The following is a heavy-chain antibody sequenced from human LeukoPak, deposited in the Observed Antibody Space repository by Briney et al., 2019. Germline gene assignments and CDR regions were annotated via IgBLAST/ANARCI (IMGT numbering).Heavy chain of an antibody. D-gene: IGHD1-26*01. CDR1: GGSISSSSYY. Sequence: PSETLSLTCTVSGGSISSSSYYWGWIRQPPGKGLEWIGSIYYSGSTYYNPSLKSRVTISVDTSKNQFSLKLSSVTAADTAVYYCARGSVGAYPEYFYYGMDVWGQGTTVTVSS. CDR2: IYYSGST. J-gene: IGHJ6*02. V-gene: IGHV4-39*07. CDR3: ARGSVGAYPEYFYYGMDV.